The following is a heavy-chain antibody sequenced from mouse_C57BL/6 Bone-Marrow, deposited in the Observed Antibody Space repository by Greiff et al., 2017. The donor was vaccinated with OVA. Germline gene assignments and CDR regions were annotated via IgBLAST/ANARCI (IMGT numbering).Heavy chain of an antibody. Sequence: QVQLQQPGAELVMPGASVKLSCKASGYTFTSYWMHWVKQRPGQGLEWIGEIDPSDSYPNYNQKFKGKSTLTVDKSSSTAYMQLSSLTSEDSAVYYCAKPAYYSNYGGGFAMDYWGQGTSVTVSS. V-gene: IGHV1-69*01. J-gene: IGHJ4*01. CDR2: IDPSDSYP. D-gene: IGHD2-5*01. CDR1: GYTFTSYW. CDR3: AKPAYYSNYGGGFAMDY.